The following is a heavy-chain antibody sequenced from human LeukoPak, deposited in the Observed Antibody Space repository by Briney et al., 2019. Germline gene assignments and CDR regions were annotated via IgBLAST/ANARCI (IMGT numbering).Heavy chain of an antibody. V-gene: IGHV3-74*01. CDR2: IDIDGTGT. CDR3: ARDLAATNWFDP. Sequence: GGSLRLSCAASGFTFSSYAMSWVRQAPGKGLVWVSRIDIDGTGTNYADSVKGRFTISRDNAKNTLSLQMNSLRAEDTAVYYCARDLAATNWFDPWGQGTLVTVSS. D-gene: IGHD6-25*01. CDR1: GFTFSSYA. J-gene: IGHJ5*02.